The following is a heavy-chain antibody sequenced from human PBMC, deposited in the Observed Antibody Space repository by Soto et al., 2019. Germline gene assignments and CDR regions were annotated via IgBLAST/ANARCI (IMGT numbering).Heavy chain of an antibody. CDR2: IWYDGSNK. CDR3: ARDYGSGSYYSFDY. Sequence: GGSLRLSCAASGFTFSSYGMHWVRQAPGKGLEWVAVIWYDGSNKYYADSVKGRFTISRDNSKNTLYLQMNSLRAEDTAVYYCARDYGSGSYYSFDYWGQGTLVTVSS. J-gene: IGHJ4*02. V-gene: IGHV3-33*01. CDR1: GFTFSSYG. D-gene: IGHD3-10*01.